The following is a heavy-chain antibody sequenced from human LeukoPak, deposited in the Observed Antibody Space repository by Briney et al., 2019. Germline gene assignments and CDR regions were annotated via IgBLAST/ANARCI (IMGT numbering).Heavy chain of an antibody. D-gene: IGHD1-26*01. J-gene: IGHJ4*02. Sequence: GGSLRLSCAASGFTFSSYATSWVRQAPGKGLEWVSAISGSGGSTYYADSVKGRFTISRDNSKNTLYLQMNSLRAEDTAVYYCAKRGSGSYRHGGYFDYWGQGTLVTVSS. CDR2: ISGSGGST. V-gene: IGHV3-23*01. CDR1: GFTFSSYA. CDR3: AKRGSGSYRHGGYFDY.